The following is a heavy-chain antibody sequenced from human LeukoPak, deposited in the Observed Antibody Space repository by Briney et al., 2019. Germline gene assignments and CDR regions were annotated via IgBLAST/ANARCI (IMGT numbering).Heavy chain of an antibody. D-gene: IGHD5-18*01. CDR2: ISYDGSNK. Sequence: PGGSLRLSCAASGFTFSSYAMHWVRQAPGKGLEWVAVISYDGSNKYYADSVKGRFTISRDNSKNTLYLQMNSLRAEDTAVYYCARDRYSYGRFFDYWGQGTLVTVSS. J-gene: IGHJ4*02. V-gene: IGHV3-30*04. CDR3: ARDRYSYGRFFDY. CDR1: GFTFSSYA.